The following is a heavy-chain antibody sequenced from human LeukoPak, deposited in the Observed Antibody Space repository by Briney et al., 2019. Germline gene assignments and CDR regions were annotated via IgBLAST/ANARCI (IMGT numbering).Heavy chain of an antibody. D-gene: IGHD1-26*01. V-gene: IGHV3-30*02. CDR2: IRYDGSNK. J-gene: IGHJ6*03. Sequence: GGSLRLSCAASGFTFSSYGMHWVRQAPGKGLEWVAFIRYDGSNKYYADSVKGRFTISRDNSKNTLYLQMNSLRAEDTAVYYCAKDQWDSLYYYYYYYMDVWGKGTTVTVSS. CDR1: GFTFSSYG. CDR3: AKDQWDSLYYYYYYYMDV.